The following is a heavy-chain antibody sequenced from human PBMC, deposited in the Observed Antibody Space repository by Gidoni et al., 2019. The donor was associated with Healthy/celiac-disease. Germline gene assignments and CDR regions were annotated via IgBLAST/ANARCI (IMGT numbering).Heavy chain of an antibody. CDR1: GFTFSSYG. V-gene: IGHV3-33*01. Sequence: QVQLVESGGGVVQPGRSLRLSCAASGFTFSSYGMHWVRQAPGKGLEWVAVIWYDGSNKYYADSVKGRFTISRDNSKNTLYLQMNSLRAEDTAVYYCARDYGRYDSSGLDAFDIWGQGTMVTVSS. D-gene: IGHD3-22*01. CDR3: ARDYGRYDSSGLDAFDI. J-gene: IGHJ3*02. CDR2: IWYDGSNK.